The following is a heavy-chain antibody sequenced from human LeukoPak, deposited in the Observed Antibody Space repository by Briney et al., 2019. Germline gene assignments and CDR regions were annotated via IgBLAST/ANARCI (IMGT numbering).Heavy chain of an antibody. V-gene: IGHV1-46*01. CDR3: ASRYCSSTSCPRYYYYMDV. CDR2: INPSGGST. CDR1: GYTFTSYY. D-gene: IGHD2-2*01. J-gene: IGHJ6*03. Sequence: ASVKVSCKASGYTFTSYYMHWVRQAPGQGLEWMGIINPSGGSTSYAQKFQGRVTMTRDTSTSTVYMELSSLRSEDTAVYYCASRYCSSTSCPRYYYYMDVWGKGNTVTVSS.